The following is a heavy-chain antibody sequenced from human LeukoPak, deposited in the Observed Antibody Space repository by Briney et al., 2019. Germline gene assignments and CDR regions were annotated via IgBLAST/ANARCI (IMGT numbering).Heavy chain of an antibody. V-gene: IGHV1-69*05. CDR3: ARALSNYDFWSGSDVFDI. CDR1: GGTFSSYA. CDR2: IIPIFGTA. J-gene: IGHJ3*02. Sequence: SVKVSCKASGGTFSSYAISWVRQAPGQGLEWMGGIIPIFGTANYAQKFQGRVTITTDESTSTAYMELSSLRSEDTAVYYCARALSNYDFWSGSDVFDIWGQGTMVTVSS. D-gene: IGHD3-3*01.